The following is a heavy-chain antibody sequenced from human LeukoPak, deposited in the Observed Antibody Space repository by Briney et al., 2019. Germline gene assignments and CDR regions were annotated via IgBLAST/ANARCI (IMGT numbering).Heavy chain of an antibody. Sequence: PGGSLRLSCAASGFTFSSYGMSWVRQAPGKGLEWVSAISGSGGSTYYADSVKGRFTISRDNSKNTLYLQMNSLRAEDTAVYYCAKALRGRYYYDSSEFDPWGQGTLVTVSS. D-gene: IGHD3-22*01. CDR1: GFTFSSYG. V-gene: IGHV3-23*01. J-gene: IGHJ5*02. CDR2: ISGSGGST. CDR3: AKALRGRYYYDSSEFDP.